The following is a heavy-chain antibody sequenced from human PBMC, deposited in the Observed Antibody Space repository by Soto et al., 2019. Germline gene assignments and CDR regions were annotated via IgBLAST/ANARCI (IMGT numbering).Heavy chain of an antibody. CDR3: ARDQNPRVVGTYYGMDV. Sequence: GGSLRLSCAASVFTFSRYAVHWVRQAPGKGLEWVAVISDDGNDKFYADSVKGRFTISRDNSKNILYLQMNSLTADDTAFYWCARDQNPRVVGTYYGMDVWGQGTTVTVSS. J-gene: IGHJ6*02. CDR1: VFTFSRYA. D-gene: IGHD2-15*01. CDR2: ISDDGNDK. V-gene: IGHV3-30-3*01.